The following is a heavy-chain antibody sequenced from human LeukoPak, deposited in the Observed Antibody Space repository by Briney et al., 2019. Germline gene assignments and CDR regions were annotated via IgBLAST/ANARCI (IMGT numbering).Heavy chain of an antibody. V-gene: IGHV3-30*03. CDR1: RFTFSTYG. J-gene: IGHJ6*02. CDR3: ARANGMDV. Sequence: QSGGSLRLSCAASRFTFSTYGMHWVRQAPGKELEWVAVISCDGSRKNYVDSVKGRFTISRDNAKNSLYLQMSSLRDDDTALYYCARANGMDVWGQGTTVTVSS. CDR2: ISCDGSRK.